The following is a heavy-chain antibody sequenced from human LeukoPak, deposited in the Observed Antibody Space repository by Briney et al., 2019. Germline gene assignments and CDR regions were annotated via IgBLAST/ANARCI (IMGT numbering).Heavy chain of an antibody. CDR2: IRYDGSNK. J-gene: IGHJ6*02. Sequence: GGSLRLSCAASGFTFSSYGMHWVRQAPGKGLEGVAFIRYDGSNKYYADSVKGRFTISRDNSKNTLYLQMNSLRAEDTAVYYCAKDNTTSVTYYYYGMDVWGQGTTVTVSS. CDR1: GFTFSSYG. V-gene: IGHV3-30*02. D-gene: IGHD2/OR15-2a*01. CDR3: AKDNTTSVTYYYYGMDV.